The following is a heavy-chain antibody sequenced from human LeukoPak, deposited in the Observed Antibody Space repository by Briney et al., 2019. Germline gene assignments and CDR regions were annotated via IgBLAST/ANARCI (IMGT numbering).Heavy chain of an antibody. CDR2: IYYSGST. Sequence: PSETLSLTCTVSGGSISSSSYYWGWIRQPPGKGLEWIGSIYYSGSTYYNPSLKSRVTISVDTSKNQFSLKLSSVTAADTAVYYCASSRMTTVFLSDAFDIWGQGTMVTVSS. CDR1: GGSISSSSYY. CDR3: ASSRMTTVFLSDAFDI. V-gene: IGHV4-39*07. D-gene: IGHD4-17*01. J-gene: IGHJ3*02.